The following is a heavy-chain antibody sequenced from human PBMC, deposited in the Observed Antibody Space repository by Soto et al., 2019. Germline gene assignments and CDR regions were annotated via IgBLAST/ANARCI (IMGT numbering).Heavy chain of an antibody. CDR3: AHSHFEILTGPFDS. J-gene: IGHJ5*01. Sequence: GHTLMNPTPTLTLTCTFSGFSLTNTGVTVGWIRQPPGKTLEWLALMYWHDDKRYNPSLRNRLTIAKDTSKKRVVLTLANVGPVDTATYFCAHSHFEILTGPFDSWGRGTLVTGSS. CDR2: MYWHDDK. D-gene: IGHD3-9*01. V-gene: IGHV2-5*01. CDR1: GFSLTNTGVT.